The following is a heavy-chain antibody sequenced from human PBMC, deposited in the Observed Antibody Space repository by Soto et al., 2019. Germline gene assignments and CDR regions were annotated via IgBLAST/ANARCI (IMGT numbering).Heavy chain of an antibody. V-gene: IGHV4-59*11. Sequence: SETLSLTCTVSFGSLNNHYWSWIRQAPGKGLEWVGHMYHTGTAKYNPSVKRRVSISIDKTKDQFSLSLRSVTAADSAVYYCARGAQCTSAACYGSPNNWFDSWGQGILVTVSS. CDR1: FGSLNNHY. CDR2: MYHTGTA. D-gene: IGHD3-10*01. J-gene: IGHJ5*01. CDR3: ARGAQCTSAACYGSPNNWFDS.